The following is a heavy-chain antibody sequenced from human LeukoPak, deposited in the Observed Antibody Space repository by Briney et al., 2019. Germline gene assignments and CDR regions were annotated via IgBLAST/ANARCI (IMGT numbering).Heavy chain of an antibody. CDR2: IYSGGST. Sequence: GGSLRLSCAASGFTVSSNYMSWVRQAPGKGLEWGSVIYSGGSTYYADSVKGRFTISRHNSKNTLYLQMNSLRAEDTAVYYCARELLWFGELSPWFDPWGQGALVTVSS. CDR1: GFTVSSNY. CDR3: ARELLWFGELSPWFDP. V-gene: IGHV3-53*04. D-gene: IGHD3-10*01. J-gene: IGHJ5*02.